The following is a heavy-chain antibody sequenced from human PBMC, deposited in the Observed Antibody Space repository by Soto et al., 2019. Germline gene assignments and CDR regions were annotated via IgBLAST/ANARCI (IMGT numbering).Heavy chain of an antibody. V-gene: IGHV1-69*01. CDR3: ASPKYRGVLLDY. Sequence: QVQLVRSGAEVKKPGSSEKVSCKASGGTFSSYAISWVRQAPGQGLEWMGGIIPIFGTANYAQKFRGRVTITADESTSTAYMELSSLRSEDTAVYYCASPKYRGVLLDYWGQGTLVTVSS. CDR2: IIPIFGTA. J-gene: IGHJ4*02. D-gene: IGHD3-10*01. CDR1: GGTFSSYA.